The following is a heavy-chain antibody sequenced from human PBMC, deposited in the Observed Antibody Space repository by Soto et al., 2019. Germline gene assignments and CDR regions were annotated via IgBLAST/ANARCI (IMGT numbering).Heavy chain of an antibody. D-gene: IGHD3-3*01. CDR1: GFTFRTLV. J-gene: IGHJ6*02. CDR2: FDGVVDST. Sequence: PXGSLGLSCEVSGFTFRTLVVSWVRQAPGKGLEWVSSFDGVVDSTYYADSVKGRFTIFKDSSRNRLFLQMNSLRADDTAAYYCAKDLERVVPGGHYYYHGMEVWGQGTTVTVSS. CDR3: AKDLERVVPGGHYYYHGMEV. V-gene: IGHV3-23*01.